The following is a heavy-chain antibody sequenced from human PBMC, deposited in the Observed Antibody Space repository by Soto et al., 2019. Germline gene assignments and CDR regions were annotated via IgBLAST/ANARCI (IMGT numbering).Heavy chain of an antibody. D-gene: IGHD3-3*01. CDR1: GGSISGHY. J-gene: IGHJ4*02. V-gene: IGHV4-59*11. Sequence: SETLSLTCTVSGGSISGHYWSWVRQPPEKGLEWIGYVYFSGSTKYNPSLRSRVTISVDSSGNQFSLRLPSVTAADTAVYYCARVARFPDPFDPSQRCYFDDWGQGTLVNVSS. CDR2: VYFSGST. CDR3: ARVARFPDPFDPSQRCYFDD.